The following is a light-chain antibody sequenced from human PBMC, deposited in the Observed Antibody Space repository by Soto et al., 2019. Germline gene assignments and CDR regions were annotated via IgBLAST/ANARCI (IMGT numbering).Light chain of an antibody. CDR3: SSYTSSSTLGGV. CDR1: SSDVGGYNY. V-gene: IGLV2-14*01. CDR2: KVS. J-gene: IGLJ2*01. Sequence: QSVLTQPASVSGSPGQSITISCTGTSSDVGGYNYVSWYQQHPGKAPKLMIYKVSNRPSGVSNRFSGSKSGNTASLTISGLQAEDEADYYCSSYTSSSTLGGVFGGGTKLTVL.